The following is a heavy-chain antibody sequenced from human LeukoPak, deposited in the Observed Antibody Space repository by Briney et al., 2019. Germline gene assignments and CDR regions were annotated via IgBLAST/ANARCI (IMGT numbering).Heavy chain of an antibody. CDR2: ISSSGSTK. Sequence: GRSLRLSCAASGFTFSNYEMNWVRQAPGEGLEWVSYISSSGSTKYYADSVKGRFTISRDNAKNSLYLQMNSLRAEDTAVYYCARKYDLWRFDYWGQGTLVTVSS. CDR1: GFTFSNYE. V-gene: IGHV3-48*03. D-gene: IGHD3-3*01. J-gene: IGHJ4*02. CDR3: ARKYDLWRFDY.